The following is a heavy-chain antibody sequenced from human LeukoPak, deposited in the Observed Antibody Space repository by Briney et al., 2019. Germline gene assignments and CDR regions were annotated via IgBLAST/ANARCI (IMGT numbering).Heavy chain of an antibody. V-gene: IGHV3-7*01. Sequence: GGSLRLSCEGSGFTFSNYWMGWVRQAPGKGLQWVANIKTDGSEKYYVDSVKGRFTISRDNAKNSLYLQMNSLRAEDTAVYYCARQRRNYYYYYYMDVWGKGTTVTVSS. CDR3: ARQRRNYYYYYYMDV. CDR2: IKTDGSEK. D-gene: IGHD4-11*01. J-gene: IGHJ6*03. CDR1: GFTFSNYW.